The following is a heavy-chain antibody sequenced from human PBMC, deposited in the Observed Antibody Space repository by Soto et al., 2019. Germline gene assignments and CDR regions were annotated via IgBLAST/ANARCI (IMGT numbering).Heavy chain of an antibody. CDR2: ISGSGGST. D-gene: IGHD6-6*01. Sequence: GGSLRLSGAASGFAFSSYAMSWVRQAPGKGLEWVSAISGSGGSTYYADSVKGRFTISRDNSKNTLYLQMNSLRAEDTAVYYCAKEYSSSSAFDYWGQGTLVTVSS. J-gene: IGHJ4*02. CDR3: AKEYSSSSAFDY. V-gene: IGHV3-23*01. CDR1: GFAFSSYA.